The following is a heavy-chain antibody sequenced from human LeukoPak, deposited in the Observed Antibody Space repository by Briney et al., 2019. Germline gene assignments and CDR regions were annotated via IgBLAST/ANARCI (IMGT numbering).Heavy chain of an antibody. D-gene: IGHD1-26*01. CDR3: AIDSSGSGPFDY. CDR1: GYTFTSYG. V-gene: IGHV1-18*01. J-gene: IGHJ4*02. CDR2: ISAYNGNT. Sequence: ASVKVSFKASGYTFTSYGISWVRQAPGQGLEWMGWISAYNGNTNYAQKLQGRVTMTTDTSTSTAYMELRSLRSDDTAVYYCAIDSSGSGPFDYWGQGTLVTVSS.